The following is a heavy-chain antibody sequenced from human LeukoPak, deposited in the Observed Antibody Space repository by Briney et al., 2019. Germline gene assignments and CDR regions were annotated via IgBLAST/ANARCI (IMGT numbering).Heavy chain of an antibody. J-gene: IGHJ2*01. Sequence: GGSLRLSCAASGFTFSSYSMNWVRQAPGKGLEWVSGISWNSGHKGYADSVKGRFTISRDNAKNSLYLRMNSLRAEDTALYYCAKDRRPTVSGGYFDLWGRGTLVIVSS. CDR1: GFTFSSYS. CDR3: AKDRRPTVSGGYFDL. V-gene: IGHV3-9*01. CDR2: ISWNSGHK. D-gene: IGHD3-10*01.